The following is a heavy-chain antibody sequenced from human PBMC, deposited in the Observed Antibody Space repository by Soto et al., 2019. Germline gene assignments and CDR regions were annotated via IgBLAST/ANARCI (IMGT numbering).Heavy chain of an antibody. CDR1: GYTFTSYY. Sequence: ASVKVSCKASGYTFTSYYMNWVRQAPGQGLEWMGIINPSGGYTTYAQKFLGRVAMTRDTSTNTVYMELSSLRSEDTAVYYCARGGDIVVVTSPFDCWGQGTLVTVSS. J-gene: IGHJ4*02. V-gene: IGHV1-46*03. D-gene: IGHD2-21*02. CDR2: INPSGGYT. CDR3: ARGGDIVVVTSPFDC.